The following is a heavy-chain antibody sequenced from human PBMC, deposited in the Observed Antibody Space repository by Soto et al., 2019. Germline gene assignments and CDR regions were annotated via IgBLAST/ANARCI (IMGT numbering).Heavy chain of an antibody. CDR2: ISGSGGST. CDR1: GFTFSSYA. V-gene: IGHV3-23*01. CDR3: ASIGDPPLGY. Sequence: GGSLRLSCAASGFTFSSYAMSWVRQAPGKGLEWVSAISGSGGSTYYADSVEGRFTISRDNSKNTLYLQMNSLRAEDTAVYYCASIGDPPLGYWGQGTLVTVSS. D-gene: IGHD2-21*02. J-gene: IGHJ4*02.